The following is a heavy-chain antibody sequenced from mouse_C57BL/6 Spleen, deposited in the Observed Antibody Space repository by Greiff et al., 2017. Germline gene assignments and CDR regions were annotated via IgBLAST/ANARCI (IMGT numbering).Heavy chain of an antibody. V-gene: IGHV1-59*01. J-gene: IGHJ2*01. D-gene: IGHD4-1*01. CDR1: GYTFTSYW. Sequence: QVQLQQPGAELVRPGTSVKLSCKASGYTFTSYWLHWVKQRPGQGLEWIGVIDPSDSYTNYNQKFKGKATLTVDTSSSTAYMQLSSLTSEDSAVYCCARPNWVYFAYWGQGTTLTVSA. CDR3: ARPNWVYFAY. CDR2: IDPSDSYT.